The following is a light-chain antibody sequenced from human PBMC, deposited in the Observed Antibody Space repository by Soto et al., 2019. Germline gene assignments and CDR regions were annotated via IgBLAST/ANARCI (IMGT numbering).Light chain of an antibody. CDR1: PSVTNY. CDR2: GAS. CDR3: QQYGSSLWT. Sequence: EIVLTQSPATLSLSPGERATLSCRASPSVTNYLAWYQQKPGQPPRLLISGASTRAAGIPDRFSGSGSGTDFTLTISRLEPEDFAVYYCQQYGSSLWTFGQGTKVHIK. J-gene: IGKJ1*01. V-gene: IGKV3-20*01.